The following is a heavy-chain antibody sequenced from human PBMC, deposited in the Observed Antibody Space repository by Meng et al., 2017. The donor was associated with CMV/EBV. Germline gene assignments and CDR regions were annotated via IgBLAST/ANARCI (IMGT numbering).Heavy chain of an antibody. CDR3: ARDSRRGNSDPELYY. CDR2: IKQDGSEK. CDR1: GFTFSSYW. V-gene: IGHV3-7*01. Sequence: GGSLRLSCAASGFTFSSYWMSWVRQAPGKGLEWVANIKQDGSEKYYVDSVKGRFTIPRDNAKNSLYLQMNSLRAEDTAVYYCARDSRRGNSDPELYYWGQGTLVTVSS. D-gene: IGHD4-23*01. J-gene: IGHJ4*02.